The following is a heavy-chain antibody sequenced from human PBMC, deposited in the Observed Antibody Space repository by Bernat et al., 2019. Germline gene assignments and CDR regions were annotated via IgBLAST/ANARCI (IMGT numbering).Heavy chain of an antibody. V-gene: IGHV3-74*01. J-gene: IGHJ4*02. Sequence: EAQLVESGGGLVQPGGSLRLSCAASGFTFSSYWMHWVRQAPGKGLVWVSRINSDGSSTSYADSVKGRFTISRDNAKNTLYLQMNSLRAEDTAVYYCARGGSYYDSSGYYSTPDYWGQGTLVTVSS. CDR3: ARGGSYYDSSGYYSTPDY. D-gene: IGHD3-22*01. CDR2: INSDGSST. CDR1: GFTFSSYW.